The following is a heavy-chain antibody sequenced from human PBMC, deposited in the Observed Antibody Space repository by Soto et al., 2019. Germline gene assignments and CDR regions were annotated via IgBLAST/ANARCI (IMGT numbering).Heavy chain of an antibody. CDR3: ARGVAVAGNLLGGMDV. D-gene: IGHD6-19*01. Sequence: ASVKVSCKASGGTFSSYAISWVRQAPGQGLEWMGGIIPIFGTANYAQKFQGRVTITADESTSTAYMELSSLRSEDMAVYYCARGVAVAGNLLGGMDVWGQGTTVTVSS. J-gene: IGHJ6*02. CDR2: IIPIFGTA. CDR1: GGTFSSYA. V-gene: IGHV1-69*13.